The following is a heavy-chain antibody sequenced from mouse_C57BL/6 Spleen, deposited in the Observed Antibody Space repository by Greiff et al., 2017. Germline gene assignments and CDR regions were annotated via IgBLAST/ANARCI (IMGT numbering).Heavy chain of an antibody. CDR3: ARSGDNSNHFDY. CDR1: GYTLTSHW. D-gene: IGHD2-5*01. CDR2: INPSNGGT. V-gene: IGHV1-53*01. Sequence: QVQLQPPGTELVKPGASVKPSCKASGYTLTSHWMHWVKQRPGQGLEWIGNINPSNGGTNHKEKFKSKATLTVDTSSSTAYMQLSSLTSEDSAVYCCARSGDNSNHFDYWGQGTTLTVSS. J-gene: IGHJ2*01.